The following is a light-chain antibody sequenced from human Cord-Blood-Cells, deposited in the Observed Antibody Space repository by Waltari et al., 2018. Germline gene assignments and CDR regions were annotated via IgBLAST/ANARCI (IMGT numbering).Light chain of an antibody. J-gene: IGLJ2*01. V-gene: IGLV2-8*01. CDR3: SSYAGSNNFVV. Sequence: QSALTQPPSASGSPGQSVTISCTGTSSDVGGYNYVSWYQQHQGKAPKLMIYEVSKRPSGFPDRFSGSKSGNTASLTVSGLQAEDEADYYCSSYAGSNNFVVFGGGTKLTVL. CDR1: SSDVGGYNY. CDR2: EVS.